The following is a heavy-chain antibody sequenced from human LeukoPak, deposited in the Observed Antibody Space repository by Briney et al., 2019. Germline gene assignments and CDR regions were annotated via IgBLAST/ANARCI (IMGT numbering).Heavy chain of an antibody. CDR2: ISSTGTII. J-gene: IGHJ6*03. Sequence: PGGSLRLSCRASGFQFSAYGLNWVRQSPGKGLQWISYISSTGTIIYYGDSVEGRFTISRDNARNSLALQMHSLRPEDTAVYYCARVSDYYYYMDVWGKGTTVTVSS. D-gene: IGHD3-10*01. V-gene: IGHV3-48*03. CDR3: ARVSDYYYYMDV. CDR1: GFQFSAYG.